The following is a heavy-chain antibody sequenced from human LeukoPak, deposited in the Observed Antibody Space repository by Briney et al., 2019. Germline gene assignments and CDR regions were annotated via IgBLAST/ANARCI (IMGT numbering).Heavy chain of an antibody. V-gene: IGHV3-21*06. CDR3: ARDTSPRIAVIYYDAFDI. J-gene: IGHJ3*02. CDR2: ISSSSSYI. Sequence: GGSLRLSCAASGFTFSSYSMNWVRQAPGKGLEWVSSISSSSSYIYYADSVKGRFTISRDNAKNSLYLEMSSLRGEDTALYYCARDTSPRIAVIYYDAFDIWGQGTMVTVSS. D-gene: IGHD6-19*01. CDR1: GFTFSSYS.